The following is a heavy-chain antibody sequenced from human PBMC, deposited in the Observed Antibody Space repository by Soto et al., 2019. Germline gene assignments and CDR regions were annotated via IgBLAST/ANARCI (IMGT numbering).Heavy chain of an antibody. CDR1: GGSISSYY. CDR3: ARDRGWLQPDLDY. J-gene: IGHJ4*02. V-gene: IGHV4-59*01. D-gene: IGHD5-12*01. Sequence: SETLSLTCTVSGGSISSYYWSWIRQPPGKGLEWIGYIYYSGSTNYNPSLKSRVTISVDTSKNQFSLKLSSVTAADTAVYYCARDRGWLQPDLDYWGQGTLITVSS. CDR2: IYYSGST.